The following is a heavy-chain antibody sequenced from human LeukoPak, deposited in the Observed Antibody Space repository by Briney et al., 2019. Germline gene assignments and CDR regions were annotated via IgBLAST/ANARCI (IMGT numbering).Heavy chain of an antibody. CDR2: INSDGRST. J-gene: IGHJ4*02. CDR3: ARGNGDYVSLFDY. D-gene: IGHD4-17*01. V-gene: IGHV3-74*01. Sequence: PGGSLRLSCAASGFTFRSYWMHWVRHAPGKGLLWASRINSDGRSTNYADSVKGRFTISRDNAKNTLNLQMNGLRAEDTALYYCARGNGDYVSLFDYWGQGTLVTVSS. CDR1: GFTFRSYW.